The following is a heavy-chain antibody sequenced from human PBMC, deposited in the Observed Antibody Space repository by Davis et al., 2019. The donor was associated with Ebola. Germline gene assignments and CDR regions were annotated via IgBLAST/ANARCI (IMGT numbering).Heavy chain of an antibody. CDR2: ISSSSSYT. Sequence: GESLKISCAASGFTFSDYYMSWIRQAPGKGLEWVSYISSSSSYTNYADSVKGRFTISRDNAKNSLYLQMNSLKTEDTAVYYCTRDLKQPRPSYYYGMDVWGQGTTVTVSS. CDR3: TRDLKQPRPSYYYGMDV. D-gene: IGHD6-6*01. V-gene: IGHV3-11*05. J-gene: IGHJ6*02. CDR1: GFTFSDYY.